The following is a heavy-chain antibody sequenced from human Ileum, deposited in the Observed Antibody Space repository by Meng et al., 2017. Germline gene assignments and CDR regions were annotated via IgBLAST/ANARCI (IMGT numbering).Heavy chain of an antibody. CDR1: GGSVSSGGYY. D-gene: IGHD6-19*01. Sequence: QAQLQAAGPGLVKPSEPLSLTCTVSGGSVSSGGYYWNWIRQPAGKGLEWIGRIYISGSTNYNPSLKSRLTISLDTSYNQFSLTLTSVTAADTAVYYCAREEYSSGLFDYWGQGMLVTVSS. CDR3: AREEYSSGLFDY. V-gene: IGHV4-61*02. CDR2: IYISGST. J-gene: IGHJ4*02.